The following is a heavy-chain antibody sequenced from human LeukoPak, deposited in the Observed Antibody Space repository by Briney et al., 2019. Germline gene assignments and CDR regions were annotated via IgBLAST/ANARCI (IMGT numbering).Heavy chain of an antibody. J-gene: IGHJ4*02. V-gene: IGHV4-59*01. CDR1: GGSISNYY. CDR2: LYYSGSA. D-gene: IGHD3-10*01. CDR3: ARIRNYGSGTYIPFVDY. Sequence: PSETLSLTCTVSGGSISNYYWRWIRQPPAKGLAGIGYLYYSGSANYNPSLKSRVTISLDTSKNQFSLKLSSVTAADTAVYYRARIRNYGSGTYIPFVDYWGQGTLVTVSS.